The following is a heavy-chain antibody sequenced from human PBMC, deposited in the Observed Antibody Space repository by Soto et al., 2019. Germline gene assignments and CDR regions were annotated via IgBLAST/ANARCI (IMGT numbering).Heavy chain of an antibody. V-gene: IGHV4-34*01. CDR1: GGSFSGYY. J-gene: IGHJ5*02. D-gene: IGHD3-22*01. CDR2: INHSGST. CDR3: ARGGNYYDSSGYYQNWFDP. Sequence: SETLSLTCAVYGGSFSGYYWSWIRQPPGKGLEWIGEINHSGSTNYNPSLKGRVTISVDTSKNQFSLKLSSVTAADTAVYYCARGGNYYDSSGYYQNWFDPWGQGTLVTVSS.